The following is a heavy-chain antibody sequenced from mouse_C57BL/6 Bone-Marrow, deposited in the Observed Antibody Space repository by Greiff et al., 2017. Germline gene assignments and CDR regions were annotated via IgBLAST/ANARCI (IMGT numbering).Heavy chain of an antibody. Sequence: EVQLVESGGGLVKPGGSLKLSCAASGFTFSSYAMSWVRQTPEKRLEWVATISDGGSYTYYPDNVKGRFTISRDNAKNNLYLQMSHLKSEDTAMYYCARADGYGSPYYFDYWGQGTTLTVSS. CDR2: ISDGGSYT. J-gene: IGHJ2*01. CDR3: ARADGYGSPYYFDY. D-gene: IGHD2-3*01. CDR1: GFTFSSYA. V-gene: IGHV5-4*01.